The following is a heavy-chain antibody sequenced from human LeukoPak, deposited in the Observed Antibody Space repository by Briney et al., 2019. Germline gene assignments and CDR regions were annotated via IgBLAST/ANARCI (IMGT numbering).Heavy chain of an antibody. J-gene: IGHJ4*02. CDR2: LSDIGAST. CDR3: AKHYSNYLVFYFDY. CDR1: GFSFRSYA. D-gene: IGHD4-11*01. V-gene: IGHV3-23*01. Sequence: PGGSLRLSCAASGFSFRSYATSWVRQAPGKGLEWVSTLSDIGASTYYADSVRGRFTISRDNSKNMVYLQMNSLRAEDTAVYYCAKHYSNYLVFYFDYWGQGTLVTISS.